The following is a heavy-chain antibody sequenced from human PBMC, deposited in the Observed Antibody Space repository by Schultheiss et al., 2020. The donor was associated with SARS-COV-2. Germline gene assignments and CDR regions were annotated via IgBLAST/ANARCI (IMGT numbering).Heavy chain of an antibody. J-gene: IGHJ6*02. V-gene: IGHV1-8*01. CDR3: ARSLYSSSWYYYYYGMDV. CDR1: GYTFTSYD. CDR2: MNPNSGNT. Sequence: ASVKVSCKASGYTFTSYDINWVRQATGQGLEWMGWMNPNSGNTGYAQKFQVRVTMTRNTSISTAYMELSSLRSEDTAVYYCARSLYSSSWYYYYYGMDVWGQGTTVTVSS. D-gene: IGHD6-13*01.